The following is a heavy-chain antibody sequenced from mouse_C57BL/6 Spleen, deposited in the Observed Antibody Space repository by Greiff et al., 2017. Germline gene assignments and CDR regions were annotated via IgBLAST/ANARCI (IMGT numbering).Heavy chain of an antibody. Sequence: VQLQQSGAELARPGASVKMSCKASGYTFTSYTMHWVKQRPGQGLEWIGYINPSSGYTKYNQKFKDKATLTADKSSSTAYMQLSSLTSEDSAVYYCAREIGNPYYFDYWGQGTTRTVSS. V-gene: IGHV1-4*01. CDR1: GYTFTSYT. CDR2: INPSSGYT. CDR3: AREIGNPYYFDY. J-gene: IGHJ2*01. D-gene: IGHD2-1*01.